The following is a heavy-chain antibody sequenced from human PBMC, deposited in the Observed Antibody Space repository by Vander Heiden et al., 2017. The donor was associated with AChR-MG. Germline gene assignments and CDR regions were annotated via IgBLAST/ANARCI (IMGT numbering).Heavy chain of an antibody. J-gene: IGHJ6*02. D-gene: IGHD3-9*01. Sequence: QVQLVQSGAEVKKPGASVKVSCKVPGYPLTELSMHWVRQAPGKGLEWMGGFDPEDGETIYAQKFQGRVTMTEDTSTDTAYMELSSLRSEDTAVYYCATDPRYYDILTGPPSTVYYGMDVWGQGTTVTVSS. CDR1: GYPLTELS. V-gene: IGHV1-24*01. CDR2: FDPEDGET. CDR3: ATDPRYYDILTGPPSTVYYGMDV.